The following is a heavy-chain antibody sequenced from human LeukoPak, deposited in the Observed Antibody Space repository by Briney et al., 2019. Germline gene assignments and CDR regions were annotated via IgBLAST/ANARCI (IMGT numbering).Heavy chain of an antibody. D-gene: IGHD1-26*01. J-gene: IGHJ4*02. CDR3: ARTRYSGRYGDYFDY. Sequence: SETLSLTCIVSGGSISSYYWSWIRQPPGKGLEWIGYIYYSGSTNYNPSLKSRVTISVDTSKNQFSLKLSSVTAAETAVYYCARTRYSGRYGDYFDYWGQGTLVTVSS. CDR2: IYYSGST. CDR1: GGSISSYY. V-gene: IGHV4-59*08.